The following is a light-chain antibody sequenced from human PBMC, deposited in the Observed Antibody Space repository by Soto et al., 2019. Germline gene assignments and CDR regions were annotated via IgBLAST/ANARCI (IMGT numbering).Light chain of an antibody. CDR3: QCYDSSLSGDV. J-gene: IGLJ1*01. CDR2: RNV. V-gene: IGLV1-40*01. Sequence: QPVLTQPPSVSGAPGQRVTISCTGGSSNIGADYDVHWYQQHLPGTAPKLLIYRNVNRPSGVPDRFSGSKSGTSASLAITGLQPEDEADYYCQCYDSSLSGDVFGTGTKVTVL. CDR1: SSNIGADYD.